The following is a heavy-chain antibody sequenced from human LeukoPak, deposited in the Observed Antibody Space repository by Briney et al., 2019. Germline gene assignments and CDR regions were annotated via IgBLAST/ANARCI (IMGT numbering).Heavy chain of an antibody. CDR1: GFTFSTYW. J-gene: IGHJ1*01. V-gene: IGHV3-74*01. CDR2: IKSDGST. CDR3: ARAPSEIGGYYPEYFRH. Sequence: GGSLRLSCAASGFTFSTYWMHWVRQAPGKGLVWVSRIKSDGSTNYADSVKGRFTISRDNAKNTVSRQMNSLRPEDTGVYYCARAPSEIGGYYPEYFRHWGQGTLVTVSS. D-gene: IGHD3-22*01.